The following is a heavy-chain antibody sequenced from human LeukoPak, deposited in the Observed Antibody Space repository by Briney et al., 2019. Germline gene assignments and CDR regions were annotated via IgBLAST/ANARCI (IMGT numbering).Heavy chain of an antibody. CDR1: GYTFTGYY. Sequence: ASVKVSCKASGYTFTGYYMHWVRQAPGQGLEWMGWINPNSGGTNYAQKFQGRVTMTRDTSISTAYMELSRLRSDDTAVYYCARGDVVVVAALDYWGQGTLVTVSS. CDR3: ARGDVVVVAALDY. D-gene: IGHD2-15*01. J-gene: IGHJ4*02. CDR2: INPNSGGT. V-gene: IGHV1-2*02.